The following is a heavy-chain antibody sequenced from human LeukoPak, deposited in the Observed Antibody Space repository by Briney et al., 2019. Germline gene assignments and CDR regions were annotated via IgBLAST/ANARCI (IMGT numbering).Heavy chain of an antibody. Sequence: ASVKVSCKASGYTFTGYYMHWVRQAPGQGREWMGWINPNSGGTNYAQKFQGRVTMTRDTSISTAYMELSRLRSDDTAVYYCARTVCSGGSCYWFDPWGQGTLVTVSS. J-gene: IGHJ5*02. CDR1: GYTFTGYY. D-gene: IGHD2-15*01. CDR3: ARTVCSGGSCYWFDP. CDR2: INPNSGGT. V-gene: IGHV1-2*02.